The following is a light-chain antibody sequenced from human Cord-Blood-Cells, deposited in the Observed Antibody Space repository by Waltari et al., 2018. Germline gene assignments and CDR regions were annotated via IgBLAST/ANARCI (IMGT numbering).Light chain of an antibody. V-gene: IGLV1-40*01. CDR3: QSYDSSLNWV. CDR1: SSNIGAGYD. CDR2: GDR. Sequence: QSVLTQPPSVSGAPGQRVTISCTGSSSNIGAGYDVHWYQQLPGTAPKLLIYGDRKRPSGAPDRFSGSKSGTSASLAITGLQAEDEADYYCQSYDSSLNWVFGGGTKLTVL. J-gene: IGLJ3*02.